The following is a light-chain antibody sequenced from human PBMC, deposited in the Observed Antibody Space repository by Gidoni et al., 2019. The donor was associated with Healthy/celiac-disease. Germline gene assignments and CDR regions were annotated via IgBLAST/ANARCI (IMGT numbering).Light chain of an antibody. CDR2: AAS. V-gene: IGKV1-39*01. Sequence: DIEMTQSPSSLSASVADRVTITLRASQIISSYLNWYQQKPGKAPKLLIYAASSLQSGVPARFSGSGSGTDFTLTISSLQPEDFATYYCQQNYSTPLPTFGQGTKVEIK. CDR1: QIISSY. CDR3: QQNYSTPLPT. J-gene: IGKJ1*01.